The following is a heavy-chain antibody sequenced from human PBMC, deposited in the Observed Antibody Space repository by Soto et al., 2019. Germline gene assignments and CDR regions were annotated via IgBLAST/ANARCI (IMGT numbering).Heavy chain of an antibody. Sequence: QVQLVQSGAAVKKPGASVKVSCKASGYRFTNHGISWVRQAPGQGLEWMGWISGNDGKTKYARKFQGRVTMTTDTSTSTAYMEMNSLRHDDTAVYYCARDFYPLAYYFDYWGQGTLVTVSS. CDR3: ARDFYPLAYYFDY. V-gene: IGHV1-18*01. J-gene: IGHJ4*02. CDR1: GYRFTNHG. CDR2: ISGNDGKT.